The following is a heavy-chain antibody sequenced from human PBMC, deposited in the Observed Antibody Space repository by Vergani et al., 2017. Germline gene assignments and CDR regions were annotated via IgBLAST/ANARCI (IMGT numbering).Heavy chain of an antibody. Sequence: QMQLQESGPGLVKPSETLSLSFTVSGDSISTSSYAWGWIRQPPGKTLEWIGTVFYGGRTSYNPSLKSRVTLSLDTSKKQISLHLTSVTAADTAVYYCARASHCINCYSEGPKGPGYYYMDVWGKGTTVTVSS. V-gene: IGHV4-39*01. CDR3: ARASHCINCYSEGPKGPGYYYMDV. J-gene: IGHJ6*03. D-gene: IGHD2-21*01. CDR1: GDSISTSSYA. CDR2: VFYGGRT.